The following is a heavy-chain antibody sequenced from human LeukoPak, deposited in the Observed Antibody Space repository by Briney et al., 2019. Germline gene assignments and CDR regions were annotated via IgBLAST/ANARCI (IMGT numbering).Heavy chain of an antibody. CDR2: ISDYNGST. CDR3: ARDVYCSGGSCYSNWFDP. CDR1: GYTFTSYG. V-gene: IGHV1-18*01. Sequence: ASVKVSCKASGYTFTSYGISWVRQAPGQGLEWLGWISDYNGSTKYVQKLQGRVTMTTDTSTSTAYMELSSLRSEDTAVYYCARDVYCSGGSCYSNWFDPWGQGTLVTVSS. J-gene: IGHJ5*02. D-gene: IGHD2-15*01.